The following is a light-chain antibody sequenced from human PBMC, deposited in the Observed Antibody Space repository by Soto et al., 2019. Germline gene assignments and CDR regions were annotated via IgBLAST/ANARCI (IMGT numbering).Light chain of an antibody. CDR1: RGISDS. CDR2: AAS. Sequence: DIQMTPSPSTLSASIVDRVTITCLASRGISDSLAWYQQEPGKAPKLLIFAASSLHIGVPSRFSGSGSGTIFTLTISSLQPEDFATYYCQHLNAFPHVTFGPGTKVDI. J-gene: IGKJ3*01. CDR3: QHLNAFPHVT. V-gene: IGKV1-9*01.